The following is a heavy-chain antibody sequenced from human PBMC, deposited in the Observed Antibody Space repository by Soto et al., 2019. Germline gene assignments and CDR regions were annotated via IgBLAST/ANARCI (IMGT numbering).Heavy chain of an antibody. CDR3: ARALSFGSGTFDY. CDR2: INPDSGGT. J-gene: IGHJ4*02. Sequence: QVQLVQSGAEVKKPGASVKVSCKASGYTFTAYYIHWVRQAPGQGLEWTGCINPDSGGTTYAQKFQGRVTMTRDTSITTAYMDLSSLRSDDTAVYYCARALSFGSGTFDYWGQGTLVTVSS. CDR1: GYTFTAYY. V-gene: IGHV1-2*02. D-gene: IGHD1-26*01.